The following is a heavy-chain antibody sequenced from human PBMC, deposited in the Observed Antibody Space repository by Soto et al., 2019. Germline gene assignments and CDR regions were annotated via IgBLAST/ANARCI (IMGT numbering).Heavy chain of an antibody. CDR1: GGTFSSYA. CDR2: IIPIFGTA. CDR3: AKKGDAFDT. V-gene: IGHV1-69*01. J-gene: IGHJ3*02. Sequence: QVQLVQSGAEVKKPGSSVKVSCKASGGTFSSYAISWVRQAPGQGLEWMGGIIPIFGTANYAQKFQGRVTITADDPTTTAYRRRSTLRSEDRAGFYCAKKGDAFDTWGQGTRFTVSS.